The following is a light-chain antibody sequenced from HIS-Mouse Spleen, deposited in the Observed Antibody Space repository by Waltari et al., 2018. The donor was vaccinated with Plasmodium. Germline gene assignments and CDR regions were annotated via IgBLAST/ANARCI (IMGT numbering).Light chain of an antibody. CDR1: QGIRND. CDR3: LQDYNYPYT. CDR2: AAS. J-gene: IGKJ2*01. Sequence: AIQMTQSPSSLSASVVYRVTIPCRASQGIRNDLGWYKQKPGKAPKLRISAASSLQSGVPSRFSGSGSGKDFTLTISSLQPEDFATYYCLQDYNYPYTFGQGTKLEIK. V-gene: IGKV1-6*01.